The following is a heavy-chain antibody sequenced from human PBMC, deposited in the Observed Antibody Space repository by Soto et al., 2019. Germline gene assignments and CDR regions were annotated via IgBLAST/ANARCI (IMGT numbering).Heavy chain of an antibody. D-gene: IGHD3-22*01. J-gene: IGHJ5*02. CDR2: VIPIFGTA. Sequence: QVQLVQSGAEVKKPGSSVKGSCKASGGTFSSYAISWVRQAPGQGLEWMGGVIPIFGTANYAQKFQGRVTITADESKSTAYMERGSLRSEDTAVYYCARDARRYYDSSGDYANWFDPWGQGTLVTVSS. CDR1: GGTFSSYA. V-gene: IGHV1-69*01. CDR3: ARDARRYYDSSGDYANWFDP.